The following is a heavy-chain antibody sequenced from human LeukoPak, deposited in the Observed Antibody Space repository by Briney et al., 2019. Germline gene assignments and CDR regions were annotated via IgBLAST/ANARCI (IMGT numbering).Heavy chain of an antibody. CDR3: ARESDYYDSSGYYDY. CDR1: GYTFTSYA. CDR2: ISVYNGHT. Sequence: SVKVSCKASGYTFTSYAITWVRQAPGQGLEWMGWISVYNGHTNYAQKLQARVTMTTDTSTSTAYMELRSLRSDDTAVYYCARESDYYDSSGYYDYWGQGTLVTVSS. J-gene: IGHJ4*02. V-gene: IGHV1-18*01. D-gene: IGHD3-22*01.